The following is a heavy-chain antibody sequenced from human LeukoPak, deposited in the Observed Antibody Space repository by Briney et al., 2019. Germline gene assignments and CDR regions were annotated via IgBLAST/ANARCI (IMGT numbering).Heavy chain of an antibody. CDR1: GFTFSSPA. V-gene: IGHV3-7*01. J-gene: IGHJ3*02. CDR3: ARDRRVRGVMWNSKSDGFDI. D-gene: IGHD3-10*01. Sequence: GGSLRLSCAASGFTFSSPAMSWVRQAPGKGLAWVANIIEGGDLKYYVDSVKGRFTISRDNAKNSLYLQMNSLRAEDTAVYYCARDRRVRGVMWNSKSDGFDIWGHGTMVTVSS. CDR2: IIEGGDLK.